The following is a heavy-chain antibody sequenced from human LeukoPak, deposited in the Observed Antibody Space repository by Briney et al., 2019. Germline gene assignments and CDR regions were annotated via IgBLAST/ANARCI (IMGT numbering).Heavy chain of an antibody. CDR2: ISGSGGST. D-gene: IGHD6-13*01. J-gene: IGHJ6*02. CDR3: AKRDSSSWFSYGMDV. CDR1: GFTFSSYA. Sequence: GGSLRLSCAASGFTFSSYAMSWVRQAPGKGLEWVSAISGSGGSTYYADSVKGRSTISRDNSKNTLYLQMNSLRAEDTAVYYCAKRDSSSWFSYGMDVWGQGTTVTVSS. V-gene: IGHV3-23*01.